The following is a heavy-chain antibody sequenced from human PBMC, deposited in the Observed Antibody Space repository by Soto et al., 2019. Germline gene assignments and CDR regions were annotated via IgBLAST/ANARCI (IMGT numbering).Heavy chain of an antibody. CDR1: GGSFSGYY. V-gene: IGHV4-34*01. Sequence: SETLSLTCAVYGGSFSGYYWSWIRQPPGKGLECFVVFNHSCSTNYNLSLKSRFTIFVDTSKIQFSLKLSSVTVADSAVYYCARVRGIRGGYFAYYWGQGTLVTVPQ. CDR3: ARVRGIRGGYFAYY. CDR2: FNHSCST. D-gene: IGHD3-22*01. J-gene: IGHJ4*02.